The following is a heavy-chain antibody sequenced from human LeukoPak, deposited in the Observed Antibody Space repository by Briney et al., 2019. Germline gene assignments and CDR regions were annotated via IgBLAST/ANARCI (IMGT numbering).Heavy chain of an antibody. Sequence: GGSLRLSCAASGFTFSDYYMSWIREAPGKGLEWVSHISSSGSYTNYADSVKGRFTISRDNAKNSLYLQMNSLRAEDTAVYYCASCSSSETYYFDYWGQGTLVTVSS. CDR2: ISSSGSYT. D-gene: IGHD6-13*01. CDR3: ASCSSSETYYFDY. J-gene: IGHJ4*02. V-gene: IGHV3-11*03. CDR1: GFTFSDYY.